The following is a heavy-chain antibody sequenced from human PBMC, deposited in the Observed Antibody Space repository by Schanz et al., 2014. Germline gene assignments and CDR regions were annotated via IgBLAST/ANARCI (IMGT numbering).Heavy chain of an antibody. CDR2: ISGGGGTR. V-gene: IGHV3-23*04. D-gene: IGHD2-2*01. J-gene: IGHJ6*02. CDR1: GFTFSRYA. Sequence: VPLVASGGGLVKPGGSLRLSCAASGFTFSRYAMHWVRQAPGKGLEWVSGISGGGGTRNYADSVKGRFTVFRDNSKRALYLKINDPRAEDTAVYYCAKDSCSSATCYGYGMDVWGQGSTVTVSS. CDR3: AKDSCSSATCYGYGMDV.